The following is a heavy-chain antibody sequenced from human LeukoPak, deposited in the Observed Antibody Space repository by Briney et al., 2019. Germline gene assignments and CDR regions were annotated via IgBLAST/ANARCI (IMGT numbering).Heavy chain of an antibody. CDR1: GYTFTGHY. CDR3: AREVGYSSSWYGWFDP. D-gene: IGHD6-13*01. V-gene: IGHV1-2*06. CDR2: INPNTGAA. J-gene: IGHJ5*02. Sequence: ASVKVSCKASGYTFTGHYMHWVRQAPGQGLEWMGRINPNTGAAHYAQTLQGRVTLTRDASISTAYMEVHRLRSDDTAVDFCAREVGYSSSWYGWFDPWGQGTLVPVSS.